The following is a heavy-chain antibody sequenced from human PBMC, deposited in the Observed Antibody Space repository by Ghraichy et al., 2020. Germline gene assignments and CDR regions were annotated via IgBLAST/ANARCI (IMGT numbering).Heavy chain of an antibody. D-gene: IGHD2/OR15-2a*01. CDR2: INHSGST. J-gene: IGHJ4*02. Sequence: SQTLSLTCAVYGGSFSNYYWNWIRQPPGKGLEWIGEINHSGSTKYNPSLKSRVTISVDTSKNQFSLKLTSVTAADTAVYYWARGGVRPQFTFTPGYYLHPQGWGQGTLVTVSS. V-gene: IGHV4-34*01. CDR3: ARGGVRPQFTFTPGYYLHPQG. CDR1: GGSFSNYY.